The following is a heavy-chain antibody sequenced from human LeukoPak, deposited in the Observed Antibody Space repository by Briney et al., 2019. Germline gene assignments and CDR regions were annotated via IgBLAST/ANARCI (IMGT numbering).Heavy chain of an antibody. D-gene: IGHD3-22*01. Sequence: GGSLRLSCAASGFAFDDYAMHWVRQAPGKGLEWVSGISWNSGSIGYADSVKGRFTISRDDAKNSLYLQMNSLRAEDTALYYCARGMYYYDSSGYYYVDYWGQGTLVTVSS. J-gene: IGHJ4*02. CDR3: ARGMYYYDSSGYYYVDY. CDR2: ISWNSGSI. CDR1: GFAFDDYA. V-gene: IGHV3-9*01.